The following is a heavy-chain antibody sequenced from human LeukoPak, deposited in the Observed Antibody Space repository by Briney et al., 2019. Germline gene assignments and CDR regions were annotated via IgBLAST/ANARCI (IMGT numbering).Heavy chain of an antibody. CDR2: ISGSGGST. J-gene: IGHJ3*02. CDR1: GFTFSSYA. CDR3: AKDKFSAVWPDAFDI. Sequence: GGSLRLSCAASGFTFSSYAMSWVRQAPGKGLEWVSAISGSGGSTYYADSVKGRFTISRDNSKNTLYLQMNSLRAEDTAVYYFAKDKFSAVWPDAFDIWGQGTMVTVSS. D-gene: IGHD2-8*01. V-gene: IGHV3-23*01.